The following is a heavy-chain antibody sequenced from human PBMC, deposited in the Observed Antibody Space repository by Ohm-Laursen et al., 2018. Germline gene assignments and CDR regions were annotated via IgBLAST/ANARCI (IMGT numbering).Heavy chain of an antibody. D-gene: IGHD1-1*01. Sequence: GTLSLTCAVYGGSFSGYYWNWIRQPPGKGLEWIGEINHSRSTKYNSPFKSRVTISVDTSKNQFSLKLSSVTAADTAMYYCARKTDWNHYYFDYWGQGTLVTVSS. CDR2: INHSRST. CDR3: ARKTDWNHYYFDY. J-gene: IGHJ4*02. V-gene: IGHV4-34*01. CDR1: GGSFSGYY.